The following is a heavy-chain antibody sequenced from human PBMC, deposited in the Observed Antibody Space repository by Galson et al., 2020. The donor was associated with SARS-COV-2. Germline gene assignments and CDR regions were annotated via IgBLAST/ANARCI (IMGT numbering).Heavy chain of an antibody. CDR1: GYTFTSYD. CDR3: ARALYGSGIQEAG. CDR2: MNPNSGNT. D-gene: IGHD3-10*01. V-gene: IGHV1-8*01. Sequence: GESLKISCKASGYTFTSYDINWVRQATGQGLEWMGWMNPNSGNTGYAQKFQGRVTMTRNNSISTAYMDQSSLRSEDTAVYYCARALYGSGIQEAGWGQGTLVTVSS. J-gene: IGHJ4*02.